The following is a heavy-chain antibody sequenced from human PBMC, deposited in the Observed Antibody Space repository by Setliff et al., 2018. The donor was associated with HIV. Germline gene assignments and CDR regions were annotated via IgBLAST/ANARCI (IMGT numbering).Heavy chain of an antibody. CDR2: FYDSGST. J-gene: IGHJ6*03. Sequence: PSETLSLTCTVSGAFNSRYYWSWIRQPPGKGLEWIGYFYDSGSTYYNPSLKSRVTISVDTSKKQFSLKLTSVPAADTAVYYCARDRGGAAAGGYYYMDVWGKGTTVTVSS. V-gene: IGHV4-59*12. CDR3: ARDRGGAAAGGYYYMDV. D-gene: IGHD6-13*01. CDR1: GAFNSRYY.